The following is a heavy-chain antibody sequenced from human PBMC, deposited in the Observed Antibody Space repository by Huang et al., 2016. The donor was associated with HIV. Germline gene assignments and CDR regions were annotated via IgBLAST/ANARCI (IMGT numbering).Heavy chain of an antibody. CDR3: ARVESRRYYDSSGYYY. D-gene: IGHD3-22*01. CDR1: GGTFSSYA. V-gene: IGHV1-69*01. J-gene: IGHJ4*02. Sequence: QVQLVQSGAEVKKPGSSVKVSCKASGGTFSSYAISWVRQAPGQGLEWMGGIIPRFGTANYAQKVQGRGTITADESTSTAYMELSSLRSEDTAVYYCARVESRRYYDSSGYYYWGQGTLVTVSS. CDR2: IIPRFGTA.